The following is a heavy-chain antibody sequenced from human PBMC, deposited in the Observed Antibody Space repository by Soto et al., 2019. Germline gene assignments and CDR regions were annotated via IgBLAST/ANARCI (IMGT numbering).Heavy chain of an antibody. J-gene: IGHJ4*02. CDR3: ARRDTSGFLRYFDN. CDR1: GGTFSSFINYP. D-gene: IGHD3-3*01. Sequence: ASVKVSCKSSGGTFSSFINYPINWVRQAPGQGLEWMGGIVPNVGTVNYAQKFRGKVTITADKSTGTAYMELSSLRSEDTALYHCARRDTSGFLRYFDNWGQGTQVTVSS. V-gene: IGHV1-69*06. CDR2: IVPNVGTV.